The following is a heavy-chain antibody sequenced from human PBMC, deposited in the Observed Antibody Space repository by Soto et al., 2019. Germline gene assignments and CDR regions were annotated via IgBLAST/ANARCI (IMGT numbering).Heavy chain of an antibody. V-gene: IGHV4-4*07. D-gene: IGHD1-1*01. CDR1: GASISGFY. CDR2: IYATGTT. J-gene: IGHJ5*02. CDR3: VRDGTKTLRDWFDP. Sequence: GTLYLTCTVSGASISGFYWSGIRKSAGKGLEWIGRIYATGTTDYNPSLKSRVMMSVDTSKKQFSLKLRSVTAADTAVYYCVRDGTKTLRDWFDPWGQGISVTVSS.